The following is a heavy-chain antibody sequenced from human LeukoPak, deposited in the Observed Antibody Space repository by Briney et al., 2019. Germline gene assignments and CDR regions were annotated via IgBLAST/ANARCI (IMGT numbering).Heavy chain of an antibody. CDR3: ARDLVGLLNYYYYGMDV. Sequence: GGSLRLSCAASGFTFSDYYMSWIRQAPGKGLEWVSYISSSGSTIYYAGSVKGRFTISRDNAKNSLYLQMNSLRAEDTAVYYCARDLVGLLNYYYYGMDVWGQGTTVTVSS. CDR1: GFTFSDYY. V-gene: IGHV3-11*01. CDR2: ISSSGSTI. J-gene: IGHJ6*02. D-gene: IGHD2-15*01.